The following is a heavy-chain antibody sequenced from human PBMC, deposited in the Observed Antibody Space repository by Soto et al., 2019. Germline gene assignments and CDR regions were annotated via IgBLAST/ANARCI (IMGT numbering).Heavy chain of an antibody. Sequence: PGGSLRLSCAASGFAFSTYGLHWVRQAPGKELEWVAIITSDVNYKYYADSVKGRFTISRDNSKNTLFLQMNSLRAEDKAVYYCEKGGSFDLWGQGTLVTVSS. CDR1: GFAFSTYG. CDR2: ITSDVNYK. CDR3: EKGGSFDL. J-gene: IGHJ4*02. V-gene: IGHV3-30*18.